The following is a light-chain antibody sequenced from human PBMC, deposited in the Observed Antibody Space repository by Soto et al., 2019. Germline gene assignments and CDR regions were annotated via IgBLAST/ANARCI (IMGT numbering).Light chain of an antibody. CDR2: DDD. CDR3: GSWDSSLSAYV. J-gene: IGLJ1*01. CDR1: SSNIGGNS. V-gene: IGLV1-51*01. Sequence: QSVLTQPPSVSAAPGQRVTISCSGSSSNIGGNSVSWYQQLPGTAPKLLIYDDDKRPSGIPDRLSGSKSGTSATLGITGFQTGDEAYYYCGSWDSSLSAYVFGTGTKVTVL.